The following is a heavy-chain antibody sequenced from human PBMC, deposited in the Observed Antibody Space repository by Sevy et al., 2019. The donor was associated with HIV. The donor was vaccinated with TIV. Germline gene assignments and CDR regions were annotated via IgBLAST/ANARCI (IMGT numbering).Heavy chain of an antibody. J-gene: IGHJ3*02. CDR2: ISYSGST. D-gene: IGHD1-26*01. CDR3: ARATNLNAFDI. V-gene: IGHV4-31*03. Sequence: SETLSLTCTVSGGSISSGGYYGSWIRQHPGKGLEWIGYISYSGSTYYNPSLKSRVTISVDTSKNQFSLKLSSVTAADTAVYYCARATNLNAFDIWGQGTMVTVSS. CDR1: GGSISSGGYY.